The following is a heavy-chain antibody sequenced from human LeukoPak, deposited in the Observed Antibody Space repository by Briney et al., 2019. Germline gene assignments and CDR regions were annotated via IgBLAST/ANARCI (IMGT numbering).Heavy chain of an antibody. J-gene: IGHJ4*02. V-gene: IGHV3-7*01. D-gene: IGHD1-26*01. CDR1: GFTFSSYW. CDR2: IKQDGSEK. CDR3: ARDRFSGSCDY. Sequence: GGSLRPSCAASGFTFSSYWMSWVRQAPGKGLEWVANIKQDGSEKYYVDSVKGRFTISRDNAKNSLYLQMNSLRAEDTAVYYCARDRFSGSCDYWGQGTLVTVSS.